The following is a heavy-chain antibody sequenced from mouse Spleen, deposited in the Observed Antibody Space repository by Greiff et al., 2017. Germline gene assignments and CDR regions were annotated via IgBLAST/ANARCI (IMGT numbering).Heavy chain of an antibody. V-gene: IGHV10-1*02. D-gene: IGHD1-1*01. CDR2: IRSKSNNYAT. Sequence: EVQVVESGGGLVQPKGSLKLSCAASGFTFNTYAMNWVRQAPGKGLEWVARIRSKSNNYATYYADSVKDRFTISRDDSQSMLYLQMNNLKTEDTAMYYCVRQGAVVRYFDVWGAGTTVTISS. J-gene: IGHJ1*01. CDR1: GFTFNTYA. CDR3: VRQGAVVRYFDV.